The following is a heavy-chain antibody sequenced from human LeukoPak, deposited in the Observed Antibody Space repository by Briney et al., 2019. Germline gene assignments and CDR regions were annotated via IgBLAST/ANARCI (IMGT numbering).Heavy chain of an antibody. J-gene: IGHJ4*02. CDR1: GGSFSGYY. CDR2: INHSGST. V-gene: IGHV4-34*01. Sequence: SETLSLTCAVYGGSFSGYYWSWIRQPPGKGLEWIGEINHSGSTNYNPSLKSRVTISVDTSKNQFSLKLSSVTAADTAVYYCARDGSSGWYGGLWYDYWGQGTLVTVSS. D-gene: IGHD6-19*01. CDR3: ARDGSSGWYGGLWYDY.